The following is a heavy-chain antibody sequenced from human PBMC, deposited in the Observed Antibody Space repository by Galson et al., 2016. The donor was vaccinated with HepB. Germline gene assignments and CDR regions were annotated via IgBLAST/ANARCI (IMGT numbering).Heavy chain of an antibody. Sequence: SLRLSCAASGFRFGSYGMHWVRQAPGKGLEWVAYIPLDGSNKYYRDSVKGRFTISRDNSKNTVYLQMNSLRAEDTAVYYCAKDPYYGSDRGYVMDVWGQGPTVTVSS. J-gene: IGHJ6*02. D-gene: IGHD3-10*01. V-gene: IGHV3-30*18. CDR3: AKDPYYGSDRGYVMDV. CDR1: GFRFGSYG. CDR2: IPLDGSNK.